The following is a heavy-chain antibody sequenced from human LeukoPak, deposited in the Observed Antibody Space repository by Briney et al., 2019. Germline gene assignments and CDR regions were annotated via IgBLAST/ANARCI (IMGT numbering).Heavy chain of an antibody. CDR3: AKDGPLPYTSTSFGRHFLEY. D-gene: IGHD6-13*01. V-gene: IGHV3-30*18. CDR1: GFTFSDYG. CDR2: ISHDGSSQ. J-gene: IGHJ4*02. Sequence: GRSLRLSCAASGFTFSDYGMHWARLAPGKGLEWVAYISHDGSSQNYADSVQGRFTISRDNSKNTVDLQMNSLRAEDTAVYYCAKDGPLPYTSTSFGRHFLEYWGQGTLVTVSS.